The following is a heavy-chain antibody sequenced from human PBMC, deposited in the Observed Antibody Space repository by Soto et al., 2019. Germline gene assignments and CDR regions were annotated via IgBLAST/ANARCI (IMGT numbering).Heavy chain of an antibody. CDR3: ARAAQISVWFDP. J-gene: IGHJ5*02. CDR1: GGSISSGGYY. V-gene: IGHV4-31*03. CDR2: IYYSGST. D-gene: IGHD3-16*01. Sequence: SETLSLTCTVSGGSISSGGYYWSWIRQHPGKGLEWIGYIYYSGSTYYNPSLKSRVTISVDTSKNQFSLKLSSVTAADTAVYYCARAAQISVWFDPWGQGTLVTVSS.